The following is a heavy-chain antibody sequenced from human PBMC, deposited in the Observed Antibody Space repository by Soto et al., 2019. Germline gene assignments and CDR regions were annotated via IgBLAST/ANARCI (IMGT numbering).Heavy chain of an antibody. D-gene: IGHD6-13*01. J-gene: IGHJ4*02. V-gene: IGHV3-53*02. Sequence: EVQLVETGGGLIQPGGSLRLSCAASGFTDSNNYMSWVCQAPGKGLEWVSLIYSGGSTYYADSVKGRFTISRDNSKNTLYLQINSLRAEDTAVYYCATYSSLDYWGQGTLVTVSS. CDR2: IYSGGST. CDR3: ATYSSLDY. CDR1: GFTDSNNY.